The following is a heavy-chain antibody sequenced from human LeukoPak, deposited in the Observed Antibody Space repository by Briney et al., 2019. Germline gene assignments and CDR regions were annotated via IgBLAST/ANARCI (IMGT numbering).Heavy chain of an antibody. D-gene: IGHD2-15*01. CDR1: GGTFSSYA. J-gene: IGHJ6*02. Sequence: SVKVSCKASGGTFSSYAISWVRQAPVQGLEWMGRIIPILGIANYAQKFQGRVTITADKSTSTAYMELSSLRSEDTAVYYCASLFCSGGSCQDYYYYGMDVWGQGTTVTVSS. V-gene: IGHV1-69*04. CDR2: IIPILGIA. CDR3: ASLFCSGGSCQDYYYYGMDV.